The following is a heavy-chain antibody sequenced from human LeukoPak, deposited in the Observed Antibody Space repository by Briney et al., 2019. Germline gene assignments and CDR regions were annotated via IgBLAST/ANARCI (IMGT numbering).Heavy chain of an antibody. CDR2: INPNSGGT. V-gene: IGHV1-2*02. CDR3: AREGVVPAANYYYGMDV. J-gene: IGHJ6*02. Sequence: ASVKVSCKASGYTFTGYYMHWVRQAPGQGLEWVGWINPNSGGTNYAQKFQGRVTMTRDTSISTDYMELSRLRSDDTAVYYCAREGVVPAANYYYGMDVWGQGTTVTVSS. CDR1: GYTFTGYY. D-gene: IGHD2-2*01.